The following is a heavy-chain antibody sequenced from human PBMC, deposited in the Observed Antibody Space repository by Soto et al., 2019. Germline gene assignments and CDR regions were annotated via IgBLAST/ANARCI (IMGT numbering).Heavy chain of an antibody. J-gene: IGHJ4*02. CDR1: GYTFTSYG. V-gene: IGHV1-18*01. CDR3: ARDLGGSYYAPVDY. Sequence: QVQLVQSGAEVKKPGASVKVSCKASGYTFTSYGISWVRQAPGQGLEWMGWISAYNGNTKYAQKLQGRVTTTTDTSTSTADMELRSLRSDETAGYYCARDLGGSYYAPVDYWGQGTLVTVSS. D-gene: IGHD1-26*01. CDR2: ISAYNGNT.